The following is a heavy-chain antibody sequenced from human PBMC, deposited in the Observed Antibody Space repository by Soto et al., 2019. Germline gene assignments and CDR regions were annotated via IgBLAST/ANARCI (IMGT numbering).Heavy chain of an antibody. CDR3: AREDPGSTVVAGYFDY. CDR2: IYHSGST. Sequence: SETLSLTCAVSGGSISSSNWWSWVRQPPGKGLEWIGEIYHSGSTNYNPSLKSRVTISVDKPKNQFSLKLSSVTAADTAVYYCAREDPGSTVVAGYFDYWGQGTLVTVSS. D-gene: IGHD6-19*01. V-gene: IGHV4-4*02. J-gene: IGHJ4*02. CDR1: GGSISSSNW.